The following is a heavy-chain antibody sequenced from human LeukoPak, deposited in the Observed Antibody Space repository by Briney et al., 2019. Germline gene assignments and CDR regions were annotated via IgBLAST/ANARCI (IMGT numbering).Heavy chain of an antibody. D-gene: IGHD3-22*01. CDR3: ARSSGSYSSLFYMHL. J-gene: IGHJ6*03. CDR1: GYTFNSYY. CDR2: INPTGDPT. Sequence: ASVKVSCKTSGYTFNSYYMHWVRQAPGQGLEWVGIINPTGDPTTYAQKFQGRVTMTSDMSTSTVYMELSSLRSEDTAVYYCARSSGSYSSLFYMHLWGKGTTVTVSS. V-gene: IGHV1-46*02.